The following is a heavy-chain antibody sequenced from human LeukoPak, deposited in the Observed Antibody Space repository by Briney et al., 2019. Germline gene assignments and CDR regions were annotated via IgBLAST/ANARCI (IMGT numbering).Heavy chain of an antibody. V-gene: IGHV3-53*01. D-gene: IGHD3-10*01. Sequence: PGGSLRLSCAASGFTVSSNYMSWVRQAPGKGLGRVSVIYSGDSTYYADSVKGRFTISRDNSKNTLYLQMNSLRAEGTAVYYCARHGSMTLIRGRLRYYYMDVWGKGTTVTISS. CDR1: GFTVSSNY. J-gene: IGHJ6*03. CDR2: IYSGDST. CDR3: ARHGSMTLIRGRLRYYYMDV.